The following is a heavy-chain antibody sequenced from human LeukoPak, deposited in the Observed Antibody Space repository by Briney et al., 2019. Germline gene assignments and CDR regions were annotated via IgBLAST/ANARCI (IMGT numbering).Heavy chain of an antibody. J-gene: IGHJ6*02. CDR1: GGSFSVYY. D-gene: IGHD3-3*01. CDR2: INHSGST. CDR3: ARARGDFWSGYYAIYYYYGMDV. V-gene: IGHV4-34*01. Sequence: SETLSLTCAVCGGSFSVYYWSGIRQPPGKGLEWIGEINHSGSTNYNPSLKSRVTISVDTSKNQFSLKLSSVTAADTAVYYCARARGDFWSGYYAIYYYYGMDVWGQGTTVTVSS.